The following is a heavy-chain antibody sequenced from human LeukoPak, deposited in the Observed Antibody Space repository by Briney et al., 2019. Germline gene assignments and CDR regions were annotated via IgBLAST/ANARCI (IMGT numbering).Heavy chain of an antibody. Sequence: SETLSLTCTVSGGSISSYYWSWIRQPPGKGLEWIGYIYYSGSTNYNPSLKSRVTISVDTSKNQFSLKLSSVTAADTAVYYCASSIVTGDFSYYYGMGVWGQGTTVTVSS. V-gene: IGHV4-59*01. D-gene: IGHD7-27*01. J-gene: IGHJ6*02. CDR2: IYYSGST. CDR1: GGSISSYY. CDR3: ASSIVTGDFSYYYGMGV.